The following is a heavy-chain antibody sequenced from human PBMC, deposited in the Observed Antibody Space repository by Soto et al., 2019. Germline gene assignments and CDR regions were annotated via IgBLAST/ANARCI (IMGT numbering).Heavy chain of an antibody. CDR3: ARAPMDDYGNYYDGMDV. CDR2: INYRGIT. V-gene: IGHV4-34*01. D-gene: IGHD4-17*01. J-gene: IGHJ6*02. CDR1: GGSFRGYS. Sequence: QVQLQQWGAGLLKPSETLSLTCGVSGGSFRGYSWNWIRQSPEKGLEWIGEINYRGITSYNPSLRSRVHISIDTSTYRFSLTLTSVTAADTAIYYCARAPMDDYGNYYDGMDVWGQGTTITVS.